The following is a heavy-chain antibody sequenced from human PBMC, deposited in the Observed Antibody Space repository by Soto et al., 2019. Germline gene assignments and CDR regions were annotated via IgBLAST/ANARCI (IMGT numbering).Heavy chain of an antibody. Sequence: SGATLVNPTQTLALTCTCCGFSLSTGGVGVGWIRQPPGKALEWLAVIYWDDDKRYSPALKSRLTITKDTSKNLVVLMMTNMDPVDSATYYCAHRMGKYGSWNGGYFDYWGQGILVTVSS. CDR1: GFSLSTGGVG. V-gene: IGHV2-5*02. CDR3: AHRMGKYGSWNGGYFDY. J-gene: IGHJ4*02. D-gene: IGHD3-3*01. CDR2: IYWDDDK.